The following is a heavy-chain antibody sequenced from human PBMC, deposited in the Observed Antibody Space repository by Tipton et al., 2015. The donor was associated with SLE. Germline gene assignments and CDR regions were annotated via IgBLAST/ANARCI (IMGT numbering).Heavy chain of an antibody. Sequence: TLSLTCAVYGGSFSGYSWSWIRQPPGKGLEWIGYIYHSGSTYYNPSLKSRVTISVDTSKNQFSLKLSSVTAADTAVYYCARMNGDFGPEYFQHWGQGTLVTVPS. CDR2: IYHSGST. CDR3: ARMNGDFGPEYFQH. V-gene: IGHV4-30-2*02. CDR1: GGSFSGYS. J-gene: IGHJ1*01. D-gene: IGHD4-17*01.